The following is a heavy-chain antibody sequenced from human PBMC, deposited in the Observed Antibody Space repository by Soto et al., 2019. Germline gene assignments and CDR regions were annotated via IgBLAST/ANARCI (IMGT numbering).Heavy chain of an antibody. V-gene: IGHV1-69*01. Sequence: QVQLVQSGAEVKKPGSSVKVSCKASGGTFSSYAISWVRQAPGQGLEWMGVIIPIFGTANYAQKFQGRVTITADESTSTAYMELSSLRSEDTAVYYCAREGIEMATIIGGAHFDYWGQGTLVTVSS. J-gene: IGHJ4*02. CDR3: AREGIEMATIIGGAHFDY. CDR1: GGTFSSYA. CDR2: IIPIFGTA. D-gene: IGHD5-12*01.